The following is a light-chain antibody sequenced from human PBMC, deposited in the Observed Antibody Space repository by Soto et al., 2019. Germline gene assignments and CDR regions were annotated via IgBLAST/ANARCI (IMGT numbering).Light chain of an antibody. Sequence: EIVMTQSPATLSVSPGETATLSCRASQSVTYNLAWYQQKPGQGPRLLSYGAFTRATGIPARFSGSGSGTEFTLTISSLQSEDFAVYYCQQYKHWPPLTFGGGTKVEIK. CDR3: QQYKHWPPLT. CDR2: GAF. V-gene: IGKV3-15*01. CDR1: QSVTYN. J-gene: IGKJ4*01.